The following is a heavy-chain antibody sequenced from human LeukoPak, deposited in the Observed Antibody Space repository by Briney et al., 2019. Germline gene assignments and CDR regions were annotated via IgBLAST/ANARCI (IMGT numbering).Heavy chain of an antibody. CDR3: AKVGPRWYYFDY. CDR2: VSGNGAGT. D-gene: IGHD2-15*01. Sequence: GGSLRLSCAASGLTFSDYAMSWVRQAPGKGLEWVSAVSGNGAGTYYADSAKGRFTISRDNFKNTLYLQMNSLRAEDTAVYYCAKVGPRWYYFDYWGQGTLVTVSS. CDR1: GLTFSDYA. V-gene: IGHV3-23*01. J-gene: IGHJ4*02.